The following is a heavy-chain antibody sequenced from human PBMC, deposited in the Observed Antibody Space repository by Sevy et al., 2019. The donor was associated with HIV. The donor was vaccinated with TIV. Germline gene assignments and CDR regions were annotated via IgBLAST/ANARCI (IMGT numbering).Heavy chain of an antibody. J-gene: IGHJ3*02. Sequence: SETLSLTCTVSGGSISSSSYYWGWIRQPPGKGLEWIGSIYYSGSTYYNPSLKSRVTIPVDTSKNQFSLKLSSVTAADRAVYYCARRIAAAGTRQYAFDIWGQGTMVTVSS. D-gene: IGHD6-13*01. CDR1: GGSISSSSYY. V-gene: IGHV4-39*01. CDR3: ARRIAAAGTRQYAFDI. CDR2: IYYSGST.